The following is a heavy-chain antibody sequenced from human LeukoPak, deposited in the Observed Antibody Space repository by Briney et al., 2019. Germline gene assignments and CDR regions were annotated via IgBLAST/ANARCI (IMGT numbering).Heavy chain of an antibody. J-gene: IGHJ4*02. D-gene: IGHD6-19*01. CDR3: ARRGSGWYVDY. CDR1: GYTFTSYW. V-gene: IGHV5-51*01. CDR2: IYPGDSDT. Sequence: GESLKISCKGSGYTFTSYWIGWVRQMPGKGLEWMGIIYPGDSDTRYSPSFQGQVTISVDKSISTAYLQWSSLKASDNAIYYCARRGSGWYVDYWGQETLVTVSS.